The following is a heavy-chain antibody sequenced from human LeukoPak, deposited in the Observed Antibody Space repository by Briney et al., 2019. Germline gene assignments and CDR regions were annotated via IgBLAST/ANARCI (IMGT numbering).Heavy chain of an antibody. D-gene: IGHD6-19*01. CDR1: GFTFSGYG. J-gene: IGHJ4*02. Sequence: GRSLRLSCPASGFTFSGYGMHWVRQAPGKGLEWLAVISDTGSQKSYADSVKGRFTISRDNSKNTLFLQMNSLRPEDTAVYYCAKEYDSGWTSFDYWGRGTVVTVSS. CDR3: AKEYDSGWTSFDY. CDR2: ISDTGSQK. V-gene: IGHV3-30*18.